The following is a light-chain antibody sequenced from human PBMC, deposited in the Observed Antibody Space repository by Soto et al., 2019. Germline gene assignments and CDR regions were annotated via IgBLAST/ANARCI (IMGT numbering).Light chain of an antibody. Sequence: QSVLAQPASVSGSPGQSITISCTGTSSDVGGYNYVSWYQQHPGKAPKLMIYEVSNRPSGVSNRFSGSKSGNTASLTISGLQAEDEADYYCSSYTSSSTRVFGRGTQLTV. V-gene: IGLV2-14*01. CDR2: EVS. CDR3: SSYTSSSTRV. J-gene: IGLJ3*02. CDR1: SSDVGGYNY.